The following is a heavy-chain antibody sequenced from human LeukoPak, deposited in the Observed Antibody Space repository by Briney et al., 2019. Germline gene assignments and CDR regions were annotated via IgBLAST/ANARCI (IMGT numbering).Heavy chain of an antibody. J-gene: IGHJ4*02. CDR3: ARDKFGSSYPDY. CDR2: ISSSSSYI. D-gene: IGHD6-13*01. CDR1: GFTFGSYS. V-gene: IGHV3-21*01. Sequence: PGGSLRLSCAASGFTFGSYSMNWVRQAPGKGLEWVSSISSSSSYIYYADSVKGRFTISRDNAKNSLYLQMNSLRAEDTAVYYCARDKFGSSYPDYWGQGTLVTVSS.